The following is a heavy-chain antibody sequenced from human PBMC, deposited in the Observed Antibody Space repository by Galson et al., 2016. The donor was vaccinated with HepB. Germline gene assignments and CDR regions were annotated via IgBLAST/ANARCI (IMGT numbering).Heavy chain of an antibody. J-gene: IGHJ4*02. CDR1: GGSVSGGSYY. CDR2: ISYSGST. D-gene: IGHD3-10*01. Sequence: ETLSLTCIVSGGSVSGGSYYWSWIRQSPGKGLGWIGYISYSGSTNYNPSLKRRVTISVDTSKNQFSLKLRSVTAADTAVYYCARSRGVIFDYWGQGNLVTVSS. CDR3: ARSRGVIFDY. V-gene: IGHV4-61*01.